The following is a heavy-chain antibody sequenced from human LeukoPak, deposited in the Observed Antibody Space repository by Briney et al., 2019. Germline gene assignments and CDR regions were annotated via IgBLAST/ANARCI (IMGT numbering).Heavy chain of an antibody. CDR1: GGSISSSSYY. CDR2: IYYSGST. D-gene: IGHD3-10*01. Sequence: PSETLSLTCTVSGGSISSSSYYWGWIRQPPGKGLEWIGSIYYSGSTYYNPSLKSRVTISVDTSKNQFSLKLSSVTAADTAAYYCARVATGLWFGEYYFDYWGQGTLVTVSS. CDR3: ARVATGLWFGEYYFDY. V-gene: IGHV4-39*07. J-gene: IGHJ4*02.